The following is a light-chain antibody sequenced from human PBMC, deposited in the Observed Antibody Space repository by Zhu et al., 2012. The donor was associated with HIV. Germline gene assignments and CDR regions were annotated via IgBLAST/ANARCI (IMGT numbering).Light chain of an antibody. CDR2: GAS. Sequence: EIVMTQYPATLSVSPGERATLSCRASQSISSTYLAWYQQRPGQAPRLLIYGASSRATGIPDRFSGSGSGTDFTLTISRLEPEDFAVYYCQQYNYSPRTFGQGTKVEIK. J-gene: IGKJ1*01. CDR3: QQYNYSPRT. CDR1: QSISSTY. V-gene: IGKV3-20*01.